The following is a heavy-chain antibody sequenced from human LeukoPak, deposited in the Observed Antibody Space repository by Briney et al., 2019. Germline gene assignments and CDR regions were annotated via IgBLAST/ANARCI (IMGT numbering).Heavy chain of an antibody. V-gene: IGHV1-18*01. CDR2: ISAYNGNT. Sequence: ASVKVSCKASGYTFTTYGISWARQAPGQGLEWMGWISAYNGNTNYAQKVQGRVTMTTDTSTSTAYMELRSLTSDDTAVYYCARDSIAVRPGWFDPWGQGTLVTVSS. CDR1: GYTFTTYG. CDR3: ARDSIAVRPGWFDP. D-gene: IGHD6-6*01. J-gene: IGHJ5*02.